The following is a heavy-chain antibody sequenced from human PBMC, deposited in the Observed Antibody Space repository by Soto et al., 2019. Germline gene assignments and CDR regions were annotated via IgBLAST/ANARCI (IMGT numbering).Heavy chain of an antibody. CDR2: FNHSGST. J-gene: IGHJ6*02. Sequence: SETLPLTCAVYGGSFSSYCWSGIRQFPGKGLEWILEFNHSGSTNYNPSLKSRVTISVGTPKSHFSLKLTSINAADTAVYYCARGRGYDYLDYYYGMDVWGQGTTVTVSS. CDR3: ARGRGYDYLDYYYGMDV. V-gene: IGHV4-34*01. CDR1: GGSFSSYC. D-gene: IGHD5-12*01.